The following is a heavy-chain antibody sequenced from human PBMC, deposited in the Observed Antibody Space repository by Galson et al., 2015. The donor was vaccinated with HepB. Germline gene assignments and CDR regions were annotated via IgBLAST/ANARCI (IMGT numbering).Heavy chain of an antibody. Sequence: SLRLSCAASGFIFDDYAMHWVRQAPGKGLEWVSAIPWDSGNIQYADSVKGRFTISRDNAKNSLFLQMNSLRPEDTAFYYCAKATSSLVRGVHFDQWGQGTLVTVSS. CDR2: IPWDSGNI. CDR3: AKATSSLVRGVHFDQ. J-gene: IGHJ4*02. D-gene: IGHD3-10*01. CDR1: GFIFDDYA. V-gene: IGHV3-9*01.